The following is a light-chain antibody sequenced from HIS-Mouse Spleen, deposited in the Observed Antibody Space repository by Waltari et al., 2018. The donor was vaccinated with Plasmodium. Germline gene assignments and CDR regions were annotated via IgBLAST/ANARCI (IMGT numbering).Light chain of an antibody. Sequence: DIQLTQSPSSLSASVGDRVTITCRASQSISSYLNWYHQKPGKAPKLLIYAASSLQSGVPSRFSGSGSGTDVTLTISSLQPEDFAAYCGQQSYSTPPPFGGGTTVEMK. J-gene: IGKJ4*02. CDR1: QSISSY. CDR3: QQSYSTPPP. CDR2: AAS. V-gene: IGKV1-39*01.